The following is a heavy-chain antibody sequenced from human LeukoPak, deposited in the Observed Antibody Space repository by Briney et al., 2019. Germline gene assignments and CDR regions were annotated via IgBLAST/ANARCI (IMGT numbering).Heavy chain of an antibody. V-gene: IGHV3-30*04. D-gene: IGHD3-10*01. CDR1: GFTFSRYV. J-gene: IGHJ4*02. CDR3: ARAAPVRGVTFFDY. Sequence: GGSLRHSCVASGFTFSRYVIHWVRQAPGKGLEWVAVISKDGSDEYYADSVKGRFTVSRDPSKNSLYLQMNNLRGEDTAIYYCARAAPVRGVTFFDYWGQGTLITVSS. CDR2: ISKDGSDE.